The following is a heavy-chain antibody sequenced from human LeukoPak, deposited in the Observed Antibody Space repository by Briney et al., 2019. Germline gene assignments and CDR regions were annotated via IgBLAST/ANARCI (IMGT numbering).Heavy chain of an antibody. CDR1: GGSISSSNFY. CDR3: ARAAWKAFGMDAFDI. J-gene: IGHJ3*02. CDR2: IYYSGST. Sequence: SETLSLTCTVSGGSISSSNFYWGWIRQPPGKGLEWIGSIYYSGSTYYNPSLKSRVTISVDTSKNQFSLKLSSVTAADTAVYYCARAAWKAFGMDAFDIWGQGTMVTVSS. D-gene: IGHD3-10*01. V-gene: IGHV4-39*07.